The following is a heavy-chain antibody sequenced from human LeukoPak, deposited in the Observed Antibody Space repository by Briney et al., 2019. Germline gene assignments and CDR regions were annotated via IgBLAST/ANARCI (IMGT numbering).Heavy chain of an antibody. J-gene: IGHJ4*02. D-gene: IGHD2-2*01. Sequence: SQTLSLTCTVSGGSISSGDYYWSWLRHPPGKGLEWIGYIYYSASTYYNPSLKSRVTISLDTSKNQFSLKRISVAAADTAVYYCARELGYCSSTSCYPDYWGQGTLVTVSS. V-gene: IGHV4-30-4*08. CDR1: GGSISSGDYY. CDR2: IYYSAST. CDR3: ARELGYCSSTSCYPDY.